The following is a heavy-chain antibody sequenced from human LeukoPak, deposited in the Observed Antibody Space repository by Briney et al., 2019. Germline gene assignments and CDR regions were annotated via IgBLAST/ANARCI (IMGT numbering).Heavy chain of an antibody. Sequence: GGSLRLSCAASGFTFSSYAMGWVRQAPGKGLVGVSAISGSGGSTYYADPVKGRFTISRDNSKNTLYLQMNSLRAEDTAVYYCAKPPGEWLLPGWFDPWGQGTLVTVSS. J-gene: IGHJ5*02. CDR2: ISGSGGST. CDR1: GFTFSSYA. V-gene: IGHV3-23*01. D-gene: IGHD3-3*01. CDR3: AKPPGEWLLPGWFDP.